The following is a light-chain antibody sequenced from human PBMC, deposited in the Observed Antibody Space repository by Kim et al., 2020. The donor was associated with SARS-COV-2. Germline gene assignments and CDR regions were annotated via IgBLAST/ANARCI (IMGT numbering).Light chain of an antibody. V-gene: IGKV1-5*01. CDR1: QSISNW. Sequence: DIQMTQSPSTLSASVGDRVTITCRPSQSISNWLAWYQQKPGKAPKVLIYDASSLESGVPSRFSGSGSGTEFTLTISSLQSDDFATYYCQEYKSYLRTFGQGTKVDIK. CDR2: DAS. CDR3: QEYKSYLRT. J-gene: IGKJ1*01.